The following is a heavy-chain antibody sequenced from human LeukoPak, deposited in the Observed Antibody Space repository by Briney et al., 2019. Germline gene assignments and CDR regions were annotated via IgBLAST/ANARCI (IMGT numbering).Heavy chain of an antibody. D-gene: IGHD2/OR15-2a*01. V-gene: IGHV4-4*07. J-gene: IGHJ6*03. CDR2: VYTSGST. CDR3: ARGSRTTSDYYYMDV. Sequence: PSETLSLTCTVSGGSISSYYWSWIRQPAGKGREGIGRVYTSGSTNYNPSLKSRVTMSVDTSKNQFSLKLSSVAAADTAVYYCARGSRTTSDYYYMDVWGKGTTVTVSS. CDR1: GGSISSYY.